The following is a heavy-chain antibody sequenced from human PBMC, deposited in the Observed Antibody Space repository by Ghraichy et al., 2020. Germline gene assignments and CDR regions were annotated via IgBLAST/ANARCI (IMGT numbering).Heavy chain of an antibody. CDR1: GFTFSSYS. V-gene: IGHV3-48*02. Sequence: GGSLRLSCAASGFTFSSYSMNWVRQAPGKGLEWVSYISSSSSTIYYADSVKGRFTISRDNAKNSLYLQMNSLRDEDTAVYYCARDFFLPRWHPDAFDIWGQGTMVTVSS. CDR2: ISSSSSTI. CDR3: ARDFFLPRWHPDAFDI. J-gene: IGHJ3*02. D-gene: IGHD4-23*01.